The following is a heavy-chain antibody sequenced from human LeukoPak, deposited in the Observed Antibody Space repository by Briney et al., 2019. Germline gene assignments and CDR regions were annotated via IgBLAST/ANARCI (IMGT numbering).Heavy chain of an antibody. D-gene: IGHD3-3*01. J-gene: IGHJ3*02. Sequence: PGGSLRLSCAASGFTFSSYGMHWVRQAPGKGLEWVAVIWYDGSNKYYADSVKGRFTISRDNSKNTLYLQMNSLRAEDTAVYYCARDATIFGVATDAFDIWGQGTMVTVSS. CDR1: GFTFSSYG. V-gene: IGHV3-33*01. CDR3: ARDATIFGVATDAFDI. CDR2: IWYDGSNK.